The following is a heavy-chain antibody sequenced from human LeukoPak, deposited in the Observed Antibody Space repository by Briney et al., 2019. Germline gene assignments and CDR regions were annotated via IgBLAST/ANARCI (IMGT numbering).Heavy chain of an antibody. J-gene: IGHJ6*03. CDR3: ARAADPYSSSWYTKGGYYYYYYYMDV. Sequence: ASVKVSCKASGYTFTGYYMHWVRQAPGQGLEWMGGIIPIFGTANYAQKFQGRVTITADESTSTAYMELSSLRSEDTAVYYCARAADPYSSSWYTKGGYYYYYYYMDVWGKGTTVTVSS. D-gene: IGHD6-13*01. CDR2: IIPIFGTA. CDR1: GYTFTGYY. V-gene: IGHV1-69*13.